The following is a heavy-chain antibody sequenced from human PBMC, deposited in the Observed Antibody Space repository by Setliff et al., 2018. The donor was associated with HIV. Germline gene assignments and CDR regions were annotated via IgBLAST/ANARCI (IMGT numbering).Heavy chain of an antibody. CDR2: IYTSGST. Sequence: KTSETLSLTCTVSGGSISSYYWSWIRQPPGKGLEWIGYIYTSGSTNYNPSLKSRVTISVDTSKNQFSLKLSSVTAAGTAVYYCASLLYYYGSGAGYYMDVWGKGTTVTVSS. CDR1: GGSISSYY. V-gene: IGHV4-4*08. CDR3: ASLLYYYGSGAGYYMDV. J-gene: IGHJ6*03. D-gene: IGHD3-10*01.